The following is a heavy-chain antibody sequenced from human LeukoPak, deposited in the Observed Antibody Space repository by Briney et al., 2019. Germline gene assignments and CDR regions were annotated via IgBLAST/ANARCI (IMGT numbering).Heavy chain of an antibody. CDR1: GYTFTDYY. CDR2: INPKSGGT. Sequence: ASVKVSCKASGYTFTDYYMNWVRQATGQGLEWMGWINPKSGGTKYAQKFQGRVTMTRDTSISTAYMELSILRSDDTAVYYCVRAGELDYWGQGTLVTVSS. J-gene: IGHJ4*02. CDR3: VRAGELDY. V-gene: IGHV1-2*02. D-gene: IGHD7-27*01.